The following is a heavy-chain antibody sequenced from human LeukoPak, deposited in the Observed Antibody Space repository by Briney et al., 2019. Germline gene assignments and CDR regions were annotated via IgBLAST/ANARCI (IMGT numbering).Heavy chain of an antibody. J-gene: IGHJ3*02. CDR3: ASLIVATDLGVDAFDI. D-gene: IGHD3-22*01. Sequence: PAGGSLRLSCVASGFTVSSKYMTWVRQTPGKGLEWVSVMYSGGSTFYADSVEGRFTISRDNSKNTLYLQMNSLRAEDTAVYYCASLIVATDLGVDAFDIWGQGTMVGVSS. CDR1: GFTVSSKY. V-gene: IGHV3-66*01. CDR2: MYSGGST.